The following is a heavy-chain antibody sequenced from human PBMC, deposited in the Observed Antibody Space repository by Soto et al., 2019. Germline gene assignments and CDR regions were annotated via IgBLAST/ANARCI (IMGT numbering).Heavy chain of an antibody. Sequence: GGPLRLSCAASGFTFSSHGMHWVRQAPGKGLEWVGRIRSKANSYATAYAASVKGRFTISRDDSKNTAYLQMNSLKTEDTAVYYCARGGIEGVTWNWFDTWGQGTLVTVSS. CDR2: IRSKANSYAT. CDR1: GFTFSSHG. D-gene: IGHD3-16*01. CDR3: ARGGIEGVTWNWFDT. J-gene: IGHJ5*02. V-gene: IGHV3-73*01.